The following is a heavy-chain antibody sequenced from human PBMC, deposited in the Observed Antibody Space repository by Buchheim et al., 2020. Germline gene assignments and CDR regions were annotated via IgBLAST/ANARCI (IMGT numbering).Heavy chain of an antibody. CDR3: AKSPGITGTTGFWFDA. D-gene: IGHD1-7*01. CDR2: IGNGGST. CDR1: GFTFSSFA. J-gene: IGHJ5*02. V-gene: IGHV3-23*01. Sequence: EVQLLESGGGLVQPGESPRVSCAASGFTFSSFAMSWVCQAPGKGLEWVSAIGNGGSTYYADSVKGRFTVPRHNSKNTLYLQMSSLGAEDTAVYFWAKSPGITGTTGFWFDAWGQGTL.